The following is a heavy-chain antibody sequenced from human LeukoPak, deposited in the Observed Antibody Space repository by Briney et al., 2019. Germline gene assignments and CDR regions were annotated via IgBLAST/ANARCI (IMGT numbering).Heavy chain of an antibody. Sequence: GGSLRLSCAASGFTVSSNYMSWVRQAPGKGLEWVSVIYSGGSTYYADSVKGRFTISRDNSKNTLYLQMNSLRAEDTAVYYCTRESTIFGVADGFDYWGQGTLVTVSS. V-gene: IGHV3-66*01. D-gene: IGHD3-3*01. CDR2: IYSGGST. CDR3: TRESTIFGVADGFDY. J-gene: IGHJ4*02. CDR1: GFTVSSNY.